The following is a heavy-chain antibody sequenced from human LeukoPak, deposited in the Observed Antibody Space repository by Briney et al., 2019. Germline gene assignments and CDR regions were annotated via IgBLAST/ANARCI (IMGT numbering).Heavy chain of an antibody. CDR1: GFTFSSYW. Sequence: GGSLRLSCAASGFTFSSYWMSWVRQAPGKGLEWVANIKQDGSEKSYVDSVKGRFTISRGNAKNSLYLQMNSLRAEDTAVYYCARSTMIRGVYYFDYWGQGTLVTVSS. V-gene: IGHV3-7*01. CDR3: ARSTMIRGVYYFDY. J-gene: IGHJ4*02. D-gene: IGHD3-10*01. CDR2: IKQDGSEK.